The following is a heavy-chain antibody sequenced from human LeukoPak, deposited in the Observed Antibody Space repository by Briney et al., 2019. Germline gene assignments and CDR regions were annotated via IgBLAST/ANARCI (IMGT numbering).Heavy chain of an antibody. J-gene: IGHJ4*02. Sequence: GGSLRLSCAASGFTFSSYSMNWVRQAPGKGLVWVSRIYSDGSSASYADSVKGRFTISRDNTKNTLYLQMNSLRAEDTAVYYCARDGSLPDYWGQGTLVTVSS. CDR2: IYSDGSSA. D-gene: IGHD1-26*01. V-gene: IGHV3-74*01. CDR3: ARDGSLPDY. CDR1: GFTFSSYS.